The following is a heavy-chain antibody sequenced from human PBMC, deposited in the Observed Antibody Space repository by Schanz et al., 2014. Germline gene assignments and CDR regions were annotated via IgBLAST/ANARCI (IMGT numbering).Heavy chain of an antibody. CDR3: TRGGYSYALSAFDI. V-gene: IGHV1-18*01. CDR2: INGYNGHT. CDR1: GYTFSSYG. J-gene: IGHJ3*02. D-gene: IGHD5-18*01. Sequence: QVQLVQSGAEVKKPGASVKVSCKASGYTFSSYGITWVRQAPGQGLEWMGWINGYNGHTLYAQKLQGRVTMTADTSTGTAYMELRSLRSDDTALYYCTRGGYSYALSAFDIWGRGTMVTVSS.